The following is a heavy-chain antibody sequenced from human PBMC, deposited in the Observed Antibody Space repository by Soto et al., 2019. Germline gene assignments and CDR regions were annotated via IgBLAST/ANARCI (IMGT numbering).Heavy chain of an antibody. D-gene: IGHD6-13*01. CDR1: GYTFTSYA. J-gene: IGHJ6*02. CDR2: INAGNGNT. CDR3: ARGDSSSWYYYYYVMAV. Sequence: ASVKVSCKASGYTFTSYAMHWVRQAPRQRLEWMGWINAGNGNTKYSQKFQGRVTITRDTSASTAYMELSSLRSEDTAVYYCARGDSSSWYYYYYVMAVWGQGTSVPVSS. V-gene: IGHV1-3*01.